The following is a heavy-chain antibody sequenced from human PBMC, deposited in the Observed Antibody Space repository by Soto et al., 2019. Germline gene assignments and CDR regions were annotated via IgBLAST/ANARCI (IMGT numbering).Heavy chain of an antibody. D-gene: IGHD1-1*01. CDR1: GFSLSTSGMR. CDR3: AKTGTDGSWFDP. J-gene: IGHJ5*02. CDR2: IDWDDDK. Sequence: SGPTLVNPTQTLTLTCTFSGFSLSTSGMRVSWIRQPPGKALEWLARIDWDDDKYYSTSLRTRLTISKDTSKNQVVLTMTNMDPVDTATYYCAKTGTDGSWFDPWGQGTLVTVSS. V-gene: IGHV2-70*04.